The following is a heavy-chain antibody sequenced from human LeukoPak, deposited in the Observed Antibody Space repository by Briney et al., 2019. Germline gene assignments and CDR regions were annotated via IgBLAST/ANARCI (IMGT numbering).Heavy chain of an antibody. V-gene: IGHV3-48*03. D-gene: IGHD3-10*01. CDR1: GFTFSSYE. Sequence: GGSLRLSCAASGFTFSSYEMNWVRQAPGKGLEWVSYISSSGSTIYYADSVKGRFTISRDNPKNTLYLQMNSLRDEDTAVYYCAKGSSLYYYGSGSYCPYWGQGTLVTVSS. CDR3: AKGSSLYYYGSGSYCPY. CDR2: ISSSGSTI. J-gene: IGHJ4*02.